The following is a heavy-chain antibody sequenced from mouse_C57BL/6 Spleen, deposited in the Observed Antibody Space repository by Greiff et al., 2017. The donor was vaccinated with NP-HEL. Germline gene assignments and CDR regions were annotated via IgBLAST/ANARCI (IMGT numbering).Heavy chain of an antibody. V-gene: IGHV3-6*01. Sequence: ESGPGLVKPSQSLSLTCSVTGYSITSGYYWYWIRQFPGNILEWMGYISYDGSNNYNPSLKNRISITRDTSKNQVFLKLNSVTTEDTATYYCARQSNYGYFDYWGQGTTLTVSS. CDR1: GYSITSGYY. CDR2: ISYDGSN. D-gene: IGHD2-5*01. J-gene: IGHJ2*01. CDR3: ARQSNYGYFDY.